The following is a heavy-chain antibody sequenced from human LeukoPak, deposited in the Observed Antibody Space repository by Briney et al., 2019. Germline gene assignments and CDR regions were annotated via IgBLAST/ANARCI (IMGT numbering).Heavy chain of an antibody. CDR2: IGGSGGNT. J-gene: IGHJ4*02. CDR1: GFTFRNYA. CDR3: ARDPYYYDSSGYFGGIDY. Sequence: GGSLRLSCAVSGFTFRNYAMSWVRQAPGKGLEWVSVIGGSGGNTDYADSVKGRFTISRDNSKNTLYLQMNSLRAEDTAVYYCARDPYYYDSSGYFGGIDYWGQGTLVTVSS. D-gene: IGHD3-22*01. V-gene: IGHV3-23*01.